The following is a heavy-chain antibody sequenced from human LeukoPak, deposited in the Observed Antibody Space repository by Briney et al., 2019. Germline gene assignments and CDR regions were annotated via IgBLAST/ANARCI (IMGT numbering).Heavy chain of an antibody. V-gene: IGHV3-30*04. D-gene: IGHD3-16*01. CDR1: GFTLSIYA. J-gene: IGHJ4*02. CDR3: ARDGSLIDY. CDR2: ISYDGGTE. Sequence: GRSLRLSCVASGFTLSIYAMHWVRQAPGKGLEWVAVISYDGGTEFYGDSVRGRFTISRDNSRNTLYLQMNSLRAEDTAVYYCARDGSLIDYWGQGTLVTVSS.